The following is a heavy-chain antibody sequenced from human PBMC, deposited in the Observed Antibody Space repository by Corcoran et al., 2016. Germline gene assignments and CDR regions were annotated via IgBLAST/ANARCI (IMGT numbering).Heavy chain of an antibody. V-gene: IGHV4-39*01. D-gene: IGHD2-21*02. J-gene: IGHJ4*02. CDR2: IYYSGST. CDR3: AVVTDNYFDY. Sequence: QLQLQESGPGLVKPSETLSLTCTVSGGSISSSSYYWGWIRQPPGKGLEWIGSIYYSGSTYYNPSLKSRVTISVDKSKNQLSLKLSSVTAADTAAYYCAVVTDNYFDYWGQGTLVTVSS. CDR1: GGSISSSSYY.